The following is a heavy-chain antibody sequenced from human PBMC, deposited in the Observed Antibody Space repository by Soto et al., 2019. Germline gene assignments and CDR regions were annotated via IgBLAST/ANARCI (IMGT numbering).Heavy chain of an antibody. CDR2: ISSSSRYI. CDR3: ARGEQWELLTYGGVDY. D-gene: IGHD1-26*01. V-gene: IGHV3-21*01. Sequence: EVQLVESGGGLVKPGGSLRLSCAASGFTFSSYSMNWVRQAPGKGLEWVSSISSSSRYIYYADLLKGRFTLPRDTPKNSLYLQINSVIAEDTAVYYCARGEQWELLTYGGVDYWGQGTLVTVSS. J-gene: IGHJ4*02. CDR1: GFTFSSYS.